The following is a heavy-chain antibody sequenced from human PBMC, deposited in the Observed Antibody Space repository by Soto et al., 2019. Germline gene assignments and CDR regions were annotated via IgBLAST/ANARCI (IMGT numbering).Heavy chain of an antibody. Sequence: QITLKESGPTLVKPTQTVTLTCTFSGSSFSTAGEAVAWIRQPPGGALEWLALVYWNGDKRFSPSLKTRLTITGDTSKSQVVLSLTNVDPGDTATYFCAHSDGGYEIIYFDFWGQGTPVTVST. D-gene: IGHD5-12*01. CDR2: VYWNGDK. CDR3: AHSDGGYEIIYFDF. CDR1: GSSFSTAGEA. J-gene: IGHJ4*02. V-gene: IGHV2-5*01.